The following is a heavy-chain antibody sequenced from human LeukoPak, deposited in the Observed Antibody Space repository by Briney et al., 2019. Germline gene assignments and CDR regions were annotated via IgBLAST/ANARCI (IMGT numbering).Heavy chain of an antibody. CDR3: AKVHSSGSLDY. V-gene: IGHV3-9*01. CDR1: GFTFDDYA. Sequence: PGGSLRLSCAASGFTFDDYAMHWVRQAPGKGLEWVSGISWNSGSIGYADSVKGRFTISRDNAKNSLYLQMNSLRAEDTALYYCAKVHSSGSLDYWGQGTLVTVSS. J-gene: IGHJ4*02. CDR2: ISWNSGSI. D-gene: IGHD6-19*01.